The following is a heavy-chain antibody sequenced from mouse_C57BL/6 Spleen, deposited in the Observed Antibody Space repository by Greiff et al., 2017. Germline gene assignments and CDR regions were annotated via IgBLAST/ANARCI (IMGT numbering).Heavy chain of an antibody. D-gene: IGHD3-2*02. CDR3: ARDQATDY. CDR2: IDTSDSYT. V-gene: IGHV1-50*01. CDR1: GYTFTSYW. J-gene: IGHJ2*01. Sequence: QVQLQQPGAELVKPGASVKLSCKASGYTFTSYWMQWVKQRPGQGLEWIGEIDTSDSYTNYNQKFKGKATLTVDTSSSTAYMQLSSLTSEDSAVYYCARDQATDYWGQGTTLTVSS.